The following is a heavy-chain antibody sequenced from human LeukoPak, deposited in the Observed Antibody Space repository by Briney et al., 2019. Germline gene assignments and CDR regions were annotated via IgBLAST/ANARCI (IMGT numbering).Heavy chain of an antibody. CDR1: GGSFSGYY. D-gene: IGHD5-12*01. CDR3: ARWILGYYYYYMDV. CDR2: INHSGST. J-gene: IGHJ6*03. V-gene: IGHV4-34*01. Sequence: PSETLSLTCAVYGGSFSGYYWSWIRQPPGKGLEWIGEINHSGSTNYNPSLKSRVTISVDTSKNQFSLKLSSVTAADTAVYYCARWILGYYYYYMDVWGKGTTVTVSS.